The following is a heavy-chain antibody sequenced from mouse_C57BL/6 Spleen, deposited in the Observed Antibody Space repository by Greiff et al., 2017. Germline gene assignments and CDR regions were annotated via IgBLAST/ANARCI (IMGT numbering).Heavy chain of an antibody. V-gene: IGHV1-42*01. J-gene: IGHJ2*01. Sequence: VQLQQSGPELVKPGASVKISCKASGYSFTGYYMNWVKQSPEKSLEWIGEINPSTGGTTYNQKFKAKATLTVDKSSSTAYMQLKSLTSEDSAVYYCARYDYDRNFDYWGQGTTLTVSS. CDR3: ARYDYDRNFDY. D-gene: IGHD2-4*01. CDR2: INPSTGGT. CDR1: GYSFTGYY.